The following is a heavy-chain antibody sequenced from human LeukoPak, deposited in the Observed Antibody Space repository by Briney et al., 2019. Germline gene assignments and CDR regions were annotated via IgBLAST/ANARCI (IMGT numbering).Heavy chain of an antibody. V-gene: IGHV4-34*08. CDR3: ATKDIISYHYGAFDI. D-gene: IGHD3-22*01. J-gene: IGHJ3*02. CDR1: GFTFSSYW. CDR2: INHSEST. Sequence: PGGSLRLSCAASGFTFSSYWMSWVRQPPGKGLEWIGEINHSESTNYNPSLKSRAYISLDTSKNQFSMKLRSVTAADTAVYYCATKDIISYHYGAFDIWGQGTMVTVSS.